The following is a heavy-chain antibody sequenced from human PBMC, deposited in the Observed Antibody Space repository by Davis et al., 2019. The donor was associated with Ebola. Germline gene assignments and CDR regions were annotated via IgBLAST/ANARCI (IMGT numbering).Heavy chain of an antibody. CDR2: ISSNSFTM. V-gene: IGHV3-48*02. CDR3: ARDLPVVTQLFDY. Sequence: PGGSLRLSCTASGFTFSSYAMNWVRQTPGKGLEWISYISSNSFTMYYADSVKGRFTISRGNAKSSLYLQMNSLRDEDTAVYYCARDLPVVTQLFDYWGLGTLVTVSS. CDR1: GFTFSSYA. D-gene: IGHD4-23*01. J-gene: IGHJ4*02.